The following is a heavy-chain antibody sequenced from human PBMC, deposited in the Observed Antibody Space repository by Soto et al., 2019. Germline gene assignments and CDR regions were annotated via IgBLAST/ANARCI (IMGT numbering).Heavy chain of an antibody. J-gene: IGHJ4*02. CDR1: GGTFSNYA. CDR2: IIPIFGTP. V-gene: IGHV1-69*06. Sequence: QVQLVQSGAEVKKPGSSVKVSCKASGGTFSNYAISWVRQAPGQGLEWMGGIIPIFGTPNYAQKFQGRVTIAADKSTNTAYMEVRNLRSDDTAVYYCARGWETVRTTTPFAYWGQGTLVTVSS. CDR3: ARGWETVRTTTPFAY. D-gene: IGHD1-26*01.